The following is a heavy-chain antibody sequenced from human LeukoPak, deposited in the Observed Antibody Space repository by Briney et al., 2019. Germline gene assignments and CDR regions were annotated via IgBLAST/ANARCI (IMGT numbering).Heavy chain of an antibody. D-gene: IGHD4-23*01. Sequence: GGSLRLSCAASGFTFSSYEMNWVRQAPGKGLEWVSYISSSGSTIYYADSVKGRFTISRDNAKNSLYLRMNSLRAEDTAVYYCARERWGRLDYWGQGTLVTVSS. CDR3: ARERWGRLDY. J-gene: IGHJ4*02. V-gene: IGHV3-48*03. CDR1: GFTFSSYE. CDR2: ISSSGSTI.